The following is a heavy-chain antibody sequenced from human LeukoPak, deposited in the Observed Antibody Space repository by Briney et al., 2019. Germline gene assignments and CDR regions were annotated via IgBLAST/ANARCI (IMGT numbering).Heavy chain of an antibody. CDR2: ISSSSSYI. CDR1: GFTFSSYS. Sequence: GGSLRLSCAASGFTFSSYSMNWVRQAPAKGLEWVSSISSSSSYIYYADSVKGRFTISRDNSKNTLYLQMNSLRAEDTAVYYCARSFGYGVDAFDIWGQGTMVTVSS. CDR3: ARSFGYGVDAFDI. J-gene: IGHJ3*02. V-gene: IGHV3-21*04. D-gene: IGHD5-18*01.